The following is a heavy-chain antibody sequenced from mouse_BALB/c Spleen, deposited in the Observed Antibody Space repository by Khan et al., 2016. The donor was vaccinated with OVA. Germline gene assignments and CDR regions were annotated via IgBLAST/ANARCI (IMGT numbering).Heavy chain of an antibody. D-gene: IGHD1-1*01. CDR1: GYSITSGYA. Sequence: EVQLQESGPGLVKPSQSLSLTCTVTGYSITSGYAWNWIRQFPGNKLEWMGYISYSGSTSYNPSPRSRISSTRDTSKNQFFLQLNSVTTEDTATYYCARKNYYGYAMDYWGQGTSVTVSS. J-gene: IGHJ4*01. CDR2: ISYSGST. CDR3: ARKNYYGYAMDY. V-gene: IGHV3-2*02.